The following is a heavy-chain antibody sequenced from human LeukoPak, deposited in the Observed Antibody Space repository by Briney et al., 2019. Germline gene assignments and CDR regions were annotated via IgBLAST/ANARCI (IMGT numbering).Heavy chain of an antibody. CDR3: ASGYSSSFAVTFDY. J-gene: IGHJ4*02. V-gene: IGHV1-69*05. CDR1: GGAFSSYA. D-gene: IGHD6-13*01. CDR2: IIPIFGTA. Sequence: VASVKVSCKASGGAFSSYAISWVRQAPGQGLEWMGGIIPIFGTANYAQKFQGRVTITTDESTSTAYMELSSLRSEDTAVYYCASGYSSSFAVTFDYWGQGTLVTVSS.